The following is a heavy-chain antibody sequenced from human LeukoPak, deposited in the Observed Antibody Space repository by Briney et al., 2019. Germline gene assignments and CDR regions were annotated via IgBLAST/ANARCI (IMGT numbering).Heavy chain of an antibody. CDR2: IYYSGST. V-gene: IGHV4-59*08. CDR3: ASRDPTDAFDI. D-gene: IGHD3-10*01. Sequence: SETLSLTCTVSGGSISSYYWSWIRQPPGKGLEWIGYIYYSGSTNYNPSLKSRVTISVDTSKNQFSLKMSSVTAADTAVYYCASRDPTDAFDIWGQGTMVTVSS. CDR1: GGSISSYY. J-gene: IGHJ3*02.